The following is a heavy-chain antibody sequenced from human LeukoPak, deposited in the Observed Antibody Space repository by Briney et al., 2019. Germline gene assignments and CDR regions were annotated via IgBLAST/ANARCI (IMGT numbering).Heavy chain of an antibody. CDR1: GGSITSSPNY. J-gene: IGHJ3*02. D-gene: IGHD5-24*01. CDR2: IYNTGST. CDR3: ASGRVGYNEEAFDI. V-gene: IGHV4-39*07. Sequence: SETLSLTCTVSGGSITSSPNYWAWIRQPPGNRLEWIGSIYNTGSTYFNPSLKSRVTISSDTSKNQFSLKVTSGTAADTAVYYCASGRVGYNEEAFDIWGQGTMVTVSS.